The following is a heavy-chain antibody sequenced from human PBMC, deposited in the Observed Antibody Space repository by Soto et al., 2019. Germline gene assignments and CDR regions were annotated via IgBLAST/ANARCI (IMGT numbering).Heavy chain of an antibody. D-gene: IGHD2-2*02. CDR2: IYYSGST. CDR3: ARDGIYRSSTSCYTDWFDP. Sequence: SETLSLTCTVSGGSVSSGSYYWSWIRQPPGKGLEWIGYIYYSGSTNYNPSLKSRATISVDTSKNQFSLKLSSVTAADTAVYYCARDGIYRSSTSCYTDWFDPWGQGTLVTVSS. J-gene: IGHJ5*02. V-gene: IGHV4-61*01. CDR1: GGSVSSGSYY.